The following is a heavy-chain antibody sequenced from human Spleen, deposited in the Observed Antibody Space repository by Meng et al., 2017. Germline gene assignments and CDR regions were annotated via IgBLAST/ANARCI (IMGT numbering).Heavy chain of an antibody. CDR3: ARGPTTMAHDFDY. D-gene: IGHD4-11*01. J-gene: IGHJ4*02. Sequence: QGQLQQWDAGLLKPSETLSPTGVVSGGSFSDYYWSWIRQPPGKGLEWIGEINHSGSTNYNPSLESRATISVDTSQNNLSLKLSSVTAADSAVYYCARGPTTMAHDFDYWGQGTLVTVSS. V-gene: IGHV4-34*01. CDR2: INHSGST. CDR1: GGSFSDYY.